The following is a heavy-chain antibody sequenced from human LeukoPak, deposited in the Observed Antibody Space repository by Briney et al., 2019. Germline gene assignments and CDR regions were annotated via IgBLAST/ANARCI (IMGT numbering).Heavy chain of an antibody. CDR3: GRDRGCRDGFTPLGCLGYGMDV. V-gene: IGHV1-69*04. Sequence: GASVKVSCKASGGTFSRYAINWVRQAPGQGLEWMGRIIPILGTTDYAQKFQGSVTITADKSTSTAYMELSGLRTADTAVYFCGRDRGCRDGFTPLGCLGYGMDVWGQGTTITVSS. CDR2: IIPILGTT. CDR1: GGTFSRYA. J-gene: IGHJ6*02. D-gene: IGHD5-24*01.